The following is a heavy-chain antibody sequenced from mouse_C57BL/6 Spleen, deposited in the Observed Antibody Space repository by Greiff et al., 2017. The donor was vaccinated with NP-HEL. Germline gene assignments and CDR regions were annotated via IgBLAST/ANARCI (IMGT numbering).Heavy chain of an antibody. Sequence: EVKLVESGEGLVKPGGSLKLSCAASGFTFSSYAMSWVRQTPEKRLEWVAYISSGGDYIYYADTVKGRFTISRDNARNTLYLQMSSLKSEDTAMYYCTREGNYGSSYEGFAYWGQGTLVTVSA. CDR2: ISSGGDYI. J-gene: IGHJ3*01. V-gene: IGHV5-9-1*02. D-gene: IGHD1-1*01. CDR3: TREGNYGSSYEGFAY. CDR1: GFTFSSYA.